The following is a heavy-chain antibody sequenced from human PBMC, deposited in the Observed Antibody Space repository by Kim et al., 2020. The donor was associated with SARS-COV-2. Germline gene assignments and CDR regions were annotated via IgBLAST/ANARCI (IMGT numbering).Heavy chain of an antibody. CDR2: INPNSGGT. J-gene: IGHJ6*02. V-gene: IGHV1-2*06. D-gene: IGHD5-18*01. CDR1: GYTFTGYY. CDR3: ARDHSPDTATVGYGMDV. Sequence: ASVKVSCKASGYTFTGYYMHWVRQAPGQGLEWMGRINPNSGGTNYAQKFQGRVTMTRDTSISTAYMELSRLRSDDTAVYYCARDHSPDTATVGYGMDVWGQGTTVTVSS.